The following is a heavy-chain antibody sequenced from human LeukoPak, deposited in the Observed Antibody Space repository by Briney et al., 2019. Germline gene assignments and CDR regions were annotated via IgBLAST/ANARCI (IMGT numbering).Heavy chain of an antibody. CDR2: ISGSGGST. D-gene: IGHD3-22*01. J-gene: IGHJ4*02. V-gene: IGHV3-23*01. CDR1: GFTFSSYA. CDR3: AKSIEGGAYYYDSSGYYYGVDY. Sequence: GGSLRLSCAASGFTFSSYAMSWVRQAPGKGLEWVSAISGSGGSTYYADSVKGRFTISRDNSKNTLYLQMNSLRAEDTAVYYCAKSIEGGAYYYDSSGYYYGVDYWGQGTLVTVSS.